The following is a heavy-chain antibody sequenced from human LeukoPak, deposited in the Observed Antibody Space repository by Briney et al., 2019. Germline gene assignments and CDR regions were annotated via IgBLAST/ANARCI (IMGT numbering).Heavy chain of an antibody. Sequence: GGSLRLSCAASGFTFDDYAMHWVRQAPGKGLEWVSLISGDGGSTYYADSVKGRFTISRDNRKNSLYLQMNSLRTEDTALYYCAKWPSGEMATLFDYWGQGTLVTVSS. CDR1: GFTFDDYA. CDR2: ISGDGGST. D-gene: IGHD5-24*01. V-gene: IGHV3-43*02. CDR3: AKWPSGEMATLFDY. J-gene: IGHJ4*02.